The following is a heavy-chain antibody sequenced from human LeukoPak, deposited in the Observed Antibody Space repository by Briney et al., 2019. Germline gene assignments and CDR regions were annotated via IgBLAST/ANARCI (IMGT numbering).Heavy chain of an antibody. D-gene: IGHD2-21*02. Sequence: SETLSLTCTVSGYSISSGYYWGWIRQPPGKGLEWIGSIYHSGSSTYYNPSLKSRVTISVDTSKNQFSLKLSSVTAADTAVYYCARDLRVVVTNWFDPWGQGTLVTVSS. CDR1: GYSISSGYY. CDR3: ARDLRVVVTNWFDP. CDR2: IYHSGSST. J-gene: IGHJ5*02. V-gene: IGHV4-38-2*02.